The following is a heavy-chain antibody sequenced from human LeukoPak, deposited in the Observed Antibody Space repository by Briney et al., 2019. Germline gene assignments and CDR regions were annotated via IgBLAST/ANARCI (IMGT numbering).Heavy chain of an antibody. Sequence: GGSLRLSCAASGFMFSNCWMHWVRQAPGKGLVWVSRTNSDGSSTISADSVEGRFTISRDNTKKTLYLQMNSLRVEDTAVYYCARAHYDILTGRRTDAFDIWGQGTMVTVSS. CDR2: TNSDGSST. J-gene: IGHJ3*02. D-gene: IGHD3-9*01. V-gene: IGHV3-74*01. CDR3: ARAHYDILTGRRTDAFDI. CDR1: GFMFSNCW.